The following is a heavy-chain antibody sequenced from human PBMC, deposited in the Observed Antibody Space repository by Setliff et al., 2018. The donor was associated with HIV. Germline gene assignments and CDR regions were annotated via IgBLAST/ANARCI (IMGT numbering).Heavy chain of an antibody. CDR1: GGSISSGGYY. V-gene: IGHV4-31*03. CDR2: IYYSGST. Sequence: PSETLSLTCTVSGGSISSGGYYWSWIRQHPGKGLEWIGYIYYSGSTYYNPSLKSRVTISVDTSKNQFSLKLSSVTAADTAVYHCARVGSVGYFRFFDYWGQGTLVTVSS. D-gene: IGHD1-26*01. J-gene: IGHJ4*02. CDR3: ARVGSVGYFRFFDY.